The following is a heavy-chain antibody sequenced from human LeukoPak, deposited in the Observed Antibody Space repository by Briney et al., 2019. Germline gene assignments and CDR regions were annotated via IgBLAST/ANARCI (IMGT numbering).Heavy chain of an antibody. CDR2: ISRSSSYI. CDR1: GFTFSGYS. J-gene: IGHJ5*01. Sequence: GGSLRLSCAASGFTFSGYSMNWVRQAPGKGLEWVSSISRSSSYIYYADSVKGRFTISRDNAKNSLHLQMNSLRAEDTAVYYCARGRGKIYQRGIQLWFDYWGQGTLVTVSS. V-gene: IGHV3-21*01. D-gene: IGHD5-18*01. CDR3: ARGRGKIYQRGIQLWFDY.